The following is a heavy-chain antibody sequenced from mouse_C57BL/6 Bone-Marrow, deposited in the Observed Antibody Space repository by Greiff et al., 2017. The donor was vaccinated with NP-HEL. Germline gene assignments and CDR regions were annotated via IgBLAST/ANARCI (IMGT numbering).Heavy chain of an antibody. Sequence: EVMLVESGGDLVKPGGSLKLSCAASGFTFSSYGMSWVRQTPDKRLEWVATISSGGSYIYYPDSVKGRFTISRDNAKNTLYLQMSSLKSEDTAMYYCARHYYSNYFDYWGQGTTLTVSS. CDR3: ARHYYSNYFDY. CDR1: GFTFSSYG. CDR2: ISSGGSYI. D-gene: IGHD2-5*01. J-gene: IGHJ2*01. V-gene: IGHV5-6*01.